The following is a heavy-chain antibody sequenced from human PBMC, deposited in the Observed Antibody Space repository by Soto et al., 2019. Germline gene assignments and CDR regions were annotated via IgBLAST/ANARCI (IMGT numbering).Heavy chain of an antibody. D-gene: IGHD2-8*01. Sequence: GGSLSLSCAASGFTFSSYAMSWVRQAPGKGLEWVSAISGSGGSTYYADSVKGRFTISRDNSKNTLYLQMNSLRAEDTAVYYCAKDLEPKDGLVGVPYYYGMDVWGQGTTVTVSS. CDR1: GFTFSSYA. V-gene: IGHV3-23*01. J-gene: IGHJ6*02. CDR3: AKDLEPKDGLVGVPYYYGMDV. CDR2: ISGSGGST.